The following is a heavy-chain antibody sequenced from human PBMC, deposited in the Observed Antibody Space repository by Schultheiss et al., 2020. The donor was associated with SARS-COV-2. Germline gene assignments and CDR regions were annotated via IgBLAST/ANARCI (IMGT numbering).Heavy chain of an antibody. CDR3: ARDPTGYSPDY. Sequence: SETLSLTCTVSGGSISSYYWSWIRQPPGKGLEWIGYIYYSGSTNYNPSLKGRVTISVDTSKNQFSLKLSSVTAADTAVYYCARDPTGYSPDYWGQGTLVTVSS. V-gene: IGHV4-59*01. CDR2: IYYSGST. CDR1: GGSISSYY. D-gene: IGHD1-1*01. J-gene: IGHJ4*02.